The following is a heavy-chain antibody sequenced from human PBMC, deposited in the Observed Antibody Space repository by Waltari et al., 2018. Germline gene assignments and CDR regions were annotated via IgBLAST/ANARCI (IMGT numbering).Heavy chain of an antibody. J-gene: IGHJ4*02. V-gene: IGHV3-74*01. Sequence: EVQLVESGGGLVQPGGSMMLSCAASGFPCSSYGMHWVRQAPGKGLVWVSNIKGDGSTTSYADSVKGRFTISRDNAKNTLYLQMNSLRVEDTAVYYCVRFSGGYWGQGALVTVSS. CDR3: VRFSGGY. D-gene: IGHD1-26*01. CDR1: GFPCSSYG. CDR2: IKGDGSTT.